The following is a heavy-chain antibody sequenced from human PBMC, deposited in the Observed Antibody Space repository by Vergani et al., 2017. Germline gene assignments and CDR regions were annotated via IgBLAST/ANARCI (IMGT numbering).Heavy chain of an antibody. V-gene: IGHV4-38-2*01. CDR3: ARQNPYGSADVDF. Sequence: QVDLQESGPGLVKSSETLSLNCAVSGYSVGSGYYWGWIRQPPGRGLEWIGCVHRNGNTYYTSSLRSRATISRDTSKNQLSLRLTSVTASETAIYYCARQNPYGSADVDFWGRGVLVTVSA. D-gene: IGHD3-10*01. CDR2: VHRNGNT. CDR1: GYSVGSGYY. J-gene: IGHJ4*02.